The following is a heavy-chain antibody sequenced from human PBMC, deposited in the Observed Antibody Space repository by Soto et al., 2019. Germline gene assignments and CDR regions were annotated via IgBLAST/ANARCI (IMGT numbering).Heavy chain of an antibody. CDR1: GYTFTSYG. J-gene: IGHJ4*02. V-gene: IGHV1-18*01. D-gene: IGHD3-9*01. CDR2: ISAYNGNT. Sequence: GASVKVSCKASGYTFTSYGISWVRQAPGQGLEWMGWISAYNGNTNYAQKLQGRVTMTTDTSTSTAYMELRSLRSDDTAVYYCARWGYERYFDWLPYYFDDWGQGTLVTVSS. CDR3: ARWGYERYFDWLPYYFDD.